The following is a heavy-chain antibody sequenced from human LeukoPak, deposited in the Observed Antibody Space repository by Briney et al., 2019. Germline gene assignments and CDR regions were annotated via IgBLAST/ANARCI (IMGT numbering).Heavy chain of an antibody. V-gene: IGHV1-69*04. Sequence: SVKVSCKASGGTFSSYAISWVRQAPGQGLEWMGRIIPILGIANYAQKFQGRVMITADKSTSTAYMELSSLRSEDTAVYYCARDSRNPPWLSGLGYWGQGTLVTVSS. J-gene: IGHJ4*02. CDR3: ARDSRNPPWLSGLGY. CDR2: IIPILGIA. D-gene: IGHD1-26*01. CDR1: GGTFSSYA.